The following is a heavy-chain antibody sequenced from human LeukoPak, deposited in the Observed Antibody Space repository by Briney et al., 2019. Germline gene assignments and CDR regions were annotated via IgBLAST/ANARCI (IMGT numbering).Heavy chain of an antibody. J-gene: IGHJ4*02. CDR1: GDTFSSYA. CDR2: IIAILGIA. V-gene: IGHV1-69*04. Sequence: GASVKVSCKASGDTFSSYAISWVRQAPGQGLEWMGRIIAILGIANYAQKLQGRVTITADTSTSTAYMELSSLRSEDTAVYYCAGYTMVRGVSLGVDYWGQGTRVTVST. CDR3: AGYTMVRGVSLGVDY. D-gene: IGHD3-10*01.